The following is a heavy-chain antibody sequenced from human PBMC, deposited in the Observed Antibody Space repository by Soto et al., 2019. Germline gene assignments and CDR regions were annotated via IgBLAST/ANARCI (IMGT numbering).Heavy chain of an antibody. CDR1: GGSISSYY. CDR2: IYYSGST. J-gene: IGHJ4*02. CDR3: ATTYYGDYSIGY. V-gene: IGHV4-59*08. Sequence: SETLSLTCTVSGGSISSYYWSWIRQPPGKGLEWIGYIYYSGSTNHNPSLKSRVTISVDTSKNQFSLKLSSVTAADTAVYYCATTYYGDYSIGYWGQGTLVTVSS. D-gene: IGHD4-17*01.